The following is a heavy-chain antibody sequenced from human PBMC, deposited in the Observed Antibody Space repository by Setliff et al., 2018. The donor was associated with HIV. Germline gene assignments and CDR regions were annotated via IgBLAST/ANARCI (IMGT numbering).Heavy chain of an antibody. CDR2: IKSKTDGGTT. CDR1: GFTFSNAW. D-gene: IGHD2-15*01. J-gene: IGHJ4*02. Sequence: GGSLRLSCAASGFTFSNAWMSWVRQAPGKGLEWVGRIKSKTDGGTTDYAAPVKGRFTISRDDSKNTLYLQMDSLKTEDTAVYYCTADLPDSAPYCFDYWGQGALVTVSS. V-gene: IGHV3-15*01. CDR3: TADLPDSAPYCFDY.